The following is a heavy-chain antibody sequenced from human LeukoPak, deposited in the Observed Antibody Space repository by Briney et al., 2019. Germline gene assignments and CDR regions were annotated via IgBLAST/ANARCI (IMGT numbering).Heavy chain of an antibody. Sequence: ASVKVSCNISGYTLSDFSMHWVRQAPGKGLEWMGGFDPEDGETIYAQKFQGRVTMTEDTSTDTAYMELSSLRSEDTAVYYCATCRSSSSFDYWGQGTLVTVSS. D-gene: IGHD6-6*01. V-gene: IGHV1-24*01. CDR2: FDPEDGET. CDR3: ATCRSSSSFDY. CDR1: GYTLSDFS. J-gene: IGHJ4*02.